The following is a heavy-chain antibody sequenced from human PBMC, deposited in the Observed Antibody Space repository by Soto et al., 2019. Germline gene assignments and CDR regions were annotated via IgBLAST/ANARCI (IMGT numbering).Heavy chain of an antibody. CDR2: TNPTGIT. V-gene: IGHV4-34*01. CDR3: ATGHATSGSGSYYNNWFDP. J-gene: IGHJ5*01. D-gene: IGHD3-10*01. Sequence: SVTLSLTCAVYAGSFSGYYWSWIRQPPGKWRAWIDETNPTGITNFNPTLKGRVTMSVATSTIQFSLSLSSVTAADTAVYYSATGHATSGSGSYYNNWFDPWGQGTLVTVST. CDR1: AGSFSGYY.